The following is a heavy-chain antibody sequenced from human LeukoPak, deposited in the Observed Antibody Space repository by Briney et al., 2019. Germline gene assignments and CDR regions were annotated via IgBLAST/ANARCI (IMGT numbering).Heavy chain of an antibody. CDR1: GGSISGSSYY. V-gene: IGHV4-39*01. J-gene: IGHJ5*02. Sequence: SETLSLTCTVSGGSISGSSYYWGWIRLPPGKGLEWIGRIYYTGSTYYNPSLKSRVTISVDTSKNQFSLNPTSVTAADTAVYYCARQNPLNWFDPWGQGTLVTVSS. CDR2: IYYTGST. CDR3: ARQNPLNWFDP.